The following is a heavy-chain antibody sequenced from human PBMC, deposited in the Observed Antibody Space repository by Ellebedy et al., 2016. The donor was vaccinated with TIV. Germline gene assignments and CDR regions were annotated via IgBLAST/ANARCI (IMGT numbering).Heavy chain of an antibody. Sequence: GESLKISCAASGFTVSNNYMNWVRQAPGKGLEWVSLIYSGGSTRYADSVKGRFTISRDSSKNTLFLQMSSLRAEDTAVYFCARRSTDSAFDSWGQGTLVTVSS. D-gene: IGHD2-8*02. J-gene: IGHJ4*02. CDR3: ARRSTDSAFDS. V-gene: IGHV3-53*01. CDR1: GFTVSNNY. CDR2: IYSGGST.